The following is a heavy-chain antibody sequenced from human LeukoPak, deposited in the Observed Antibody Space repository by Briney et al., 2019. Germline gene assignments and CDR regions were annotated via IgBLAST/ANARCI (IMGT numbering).Heavy chain of an antibody. V-gene: IGHV3-30*04. J-gene: IGHJ4*02. CDR2: ISSDGNDK. CDR1: GFTFSSYA. Sequence: GSLRLSCAASGFTFSSYAMHWVRQAPGKGLEWVALISSDGNDKLYGDSVKGRFTISRDDSKSTLYLQMNSLRAEDTAVYYCTTKVIRGNSGDDYDDWGQGTLVTVSS. D-gene: IGHD5-12*01. CDR3: TTKVIRGNSGDDYDD.